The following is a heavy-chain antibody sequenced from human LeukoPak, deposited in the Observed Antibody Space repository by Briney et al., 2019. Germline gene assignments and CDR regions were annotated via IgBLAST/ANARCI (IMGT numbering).Heavy chain of an antibody. Sequence: TSETLSLTCTVSGGSISSSSYYWGWIRQPPGKGLEWIGSIYYSGSTYYNPSLKSRVTISADTSKNQFSLKLSSVTAADTAVYYCAREVNGPYYMDVWGKGTTVTVSS. CDR2: IYYSGST. CDR3: AREVNGPYYMDV. CDR1: GGSISSSSYY. V-gene: IGHV4-39*07. J-gene: IGHJ6*03.